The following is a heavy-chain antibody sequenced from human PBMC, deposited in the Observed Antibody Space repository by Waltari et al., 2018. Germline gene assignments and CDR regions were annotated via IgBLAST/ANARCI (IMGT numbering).Heavy chain of an antibody. V-gene: IGHV4-39*01. J-gene: IGHJ4*02. CDR3: ARPWAYSGSYYGPFDY. CDR2: IYYSGST. CDR1: GGSNRSSRYQ. Sequence: QVQPEEAGPGTGKALETLAPTWNGPGGSNRSSRYQWGRIRQAPGKGLDWIGSIYYSGSTYYNPSLKSRVTISVDTSKNQFSLKLSSVTAADTAVYYCARPWAYSGSYYGPFDYWGQGTLVTVSS. D-gene: IGHD1-26*01.